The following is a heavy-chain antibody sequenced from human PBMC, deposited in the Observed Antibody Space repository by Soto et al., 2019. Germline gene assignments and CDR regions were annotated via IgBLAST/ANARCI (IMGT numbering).Heavy chain of an antibody. CDR1: GFTVSSYL. J-gene: IGHJ4*02. CDR3: ASSLLTPFDY. D-gene: IGHD7-27*01. V-gene: IGHV3-74*01. CDR2: INSDGSST. Sequence: GGSLRLSCAASGFTVSSYLIHWVRQAPGKGLVWVSRINSDGSSTSYADSVKGRFTISRDNAKNTLYLQMNSLRAEDTAVYYCASSLLTPFDYWGQGTLVTVSS.